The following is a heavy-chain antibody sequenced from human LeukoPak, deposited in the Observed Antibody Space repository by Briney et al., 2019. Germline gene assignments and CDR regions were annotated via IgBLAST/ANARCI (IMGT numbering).Heavy chain of an antibody. CDR3: ARGPLTRPYYDFWSGYYDDAFDI. CDR1: GFTFGSYW. D-gene: IGHD3-3*01. CDR2: IKQDGSEK. V-gene: IGHV3-7*03. J-gene: IGHJ3*02. Sequence: PGGSLRLSCAASGFTFGSYWMSWVRQAPGKGLEWVANIKQDGSEKYYVDSVKGRFTISRDNAKNSLYLQMNSLRAEDTAVYYCARGPLTRPYYDFWSGYYDDAFDIWGQGTMVTVSS.